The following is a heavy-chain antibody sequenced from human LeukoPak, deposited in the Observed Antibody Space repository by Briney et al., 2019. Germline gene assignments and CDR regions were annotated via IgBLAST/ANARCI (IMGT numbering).Heavy chain of an antibody. J-gene: IGHJ4*02. Sequence: GGSLRLSCAASGFTFSNAWMNWDRQAPGKGLEWVSAISGSGGSTYYADSVKGRFTISRDNSKNTLYLQMNSLRAEDTAVYYCATTSFDWVFYFDYWGQGTLVTVSS. CDR3: ATTSFDWVFYFDY. V-gene: IGHV3-23*01. D-gene: IGHD3-9*01. CDR1: GFTFSNAW. CDR2: ISGSGGST.